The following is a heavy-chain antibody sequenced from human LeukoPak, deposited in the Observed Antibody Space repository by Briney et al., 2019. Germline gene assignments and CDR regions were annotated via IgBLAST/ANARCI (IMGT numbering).Heavy chain of an antibody. V-gene: IGHV4-59*01. J-gene: IGHJ4*02. CDR1: GGSISSYY. CDR3: ASKSCWLNYFDY. D-gene: IGHD6-19*01. CDR2: IYYSGST. Sequence: PSETLSLTCTVSGGSISSYYWSWIRQPPGKGLEWIGYIYYSGSTNYNPSLKSRVTISVDTSKNHSSLKLSSVTAADTAVYYCASKSCWLNYFDYWGQGTLVTVSS.